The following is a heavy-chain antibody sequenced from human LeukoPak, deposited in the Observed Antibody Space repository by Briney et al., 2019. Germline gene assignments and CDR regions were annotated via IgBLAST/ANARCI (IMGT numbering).Heavy chain of an antibody. CDR1: GFTFSSHA. J-gene: IGHJ3*01. Sequence: SGGSLRLSCAVSGFTFSSHAMSWGRQAPGKGREWVSAISGSGGSTYYADSVKGRFAISRDNSKNTLFLQMNSLRAEDTAVYYCAKCVGWGGYDAFDVWGQGSMVTVSS. CDR2: ISGSGGST. D-gene: IGHD3-16*01. CDR3: AKCVGWGGYDAFDV. V-gene: IGHV3-23*01.